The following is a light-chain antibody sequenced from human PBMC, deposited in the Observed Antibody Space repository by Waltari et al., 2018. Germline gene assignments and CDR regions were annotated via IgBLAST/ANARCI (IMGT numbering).Light chain of an antibody. CDR1: SSAVGSYHL. J-gene: IGLJ2*01. V-gene: IGLV2-23*01. Sequence: QSALTQPASVSGSPGPSITISCTGTSSAVGSYHLFSWYQQHPGKAPKLIIYEGTKRPSGVSNRFSGSKSGNTASLTISGLQAEDEADYYCCSYAGSNTVLFGGGTKLTVL. CDR2: EGT. CDR3: CSYAGSNTVL.